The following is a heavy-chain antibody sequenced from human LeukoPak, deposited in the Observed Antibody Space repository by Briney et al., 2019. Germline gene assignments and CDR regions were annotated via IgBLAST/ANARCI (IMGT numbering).Heavy chain of an antibody. CDR2: INHSGST. CDR1: GGSFSGYY. CDR3: ARGRGYYDSSGYYRY. Sequence: SETLSLTCAVYGGSFSGYYWSWIRQPPGKGLEWIGEINHSGSTNYNPSLKSRVTISVDTSKNQFSLRLSSVTAADTAVYYCARGRGYYDSSGYYRYWGQGTLVTVSS. V-gene: IGHV4-34*01. J-gene: IGHJ4*02. D-gene: IGHD3-22*01.